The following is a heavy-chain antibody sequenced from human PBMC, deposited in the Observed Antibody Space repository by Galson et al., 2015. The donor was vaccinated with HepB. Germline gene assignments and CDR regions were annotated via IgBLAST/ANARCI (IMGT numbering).Heavy chain of an antibody. J-gene: IGHJ3*02. CDR3: ARDREAVAGNAFDI. V-gene: IGHV3-30-3*01. Sequence: SLRLSCAASGFTFSSYAMHWVRQAPGKGLEWVAVISYDGSNKYYADSVKGRFTISRDNSKNTLYLQMNSLRAEDTAVYYCARDREAVAGNAFDIWGQGTMVTVSS. CDR1: GFTFSSYA. D-gene: IGHD6-19*01. CDR2: ISYDGSNK.